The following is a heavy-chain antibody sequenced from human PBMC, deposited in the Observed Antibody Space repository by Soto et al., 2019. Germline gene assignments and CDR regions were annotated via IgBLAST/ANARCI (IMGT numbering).Heavy chain of an antibody. Sequence: QVQLVESGGGVVQPGRSLRLSCAASGFTFRNHAMHWVRQAPGKGLEWVGLIWYDGTSKYYADSVKGRFTISRDNSKNTLYLEMNSLRVEDTPIYYCARDQGVVIIKDHWGQGTLVTVSS. CDR3: ARDQGVVIIKDH. CDR1: GFTFRNHA. D-gene: IGHD2-8*01. J-gene: IGHJ4*02. V-gene: IGHV3-33*08. CDR2: IWYDGTSK.